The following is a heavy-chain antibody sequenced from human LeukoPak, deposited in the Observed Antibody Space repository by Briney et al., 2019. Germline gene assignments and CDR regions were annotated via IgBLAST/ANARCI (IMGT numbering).Heavy chain of an antibody. CDR1: GGSISSYY. CDR3: ARKTMIVVVNWFDP. D-gene: IGHD3-22*01. J-gene: IGHJ5*02. V-gene: IGHV4-59*12. Sequence: ASETLSLTCTVSGGSISSYYWSWIRQPPGKGLEWIGYISYSGSTNYNPSLKSRVTISVDTSKNQFSLKLSSVTAADTAVYYCARKTMIVVVNWFDPWGQGTLVTVSS. CDR2: ISYSGST.